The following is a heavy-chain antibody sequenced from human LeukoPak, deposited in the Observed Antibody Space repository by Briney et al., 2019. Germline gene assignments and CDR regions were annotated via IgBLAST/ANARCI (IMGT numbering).Heavy chain of an antibody. CDR2: IYYSWST. Sequence: SETLSLTCTVSGGSISSYYWSWIRQPPGKGLEWIGYIYYSWSTNYNPSLKSRVTISVDTSKNQFSLKLSSVTAADTAVYSCARDKGGSDLDGYTRYYYYGMDVWGQGTTVTVSS. V-gene: IGHV4-59*01. D-gene: IGHD5-12*01. CDR3: ARDKGGSDLDGYTRYYYYGMDV. J-gene: IGHJ6*02. CDR1: GGSISSYY.